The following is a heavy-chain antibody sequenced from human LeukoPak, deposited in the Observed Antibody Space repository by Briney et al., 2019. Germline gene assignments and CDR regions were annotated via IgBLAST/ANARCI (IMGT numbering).Heavy chain of an antibody. CDR1: LLTVSSNY. Sequence: PGGSLRLSCAPSLLTVSSNYMSWVRQAPRKGLEWVSVIYIGGSTYYADSVKGRFTISRDNSKNTLYLQMNSLRAEDTAVYYCAREYSGIDYWGQGTLVTVSS. J-gene: IGHJ4*02. CDR2: IYIGGST. D-gene: IGHD5-12*01. V-gene: IGHV3-53*01. CDR3: AREYSGIDY.